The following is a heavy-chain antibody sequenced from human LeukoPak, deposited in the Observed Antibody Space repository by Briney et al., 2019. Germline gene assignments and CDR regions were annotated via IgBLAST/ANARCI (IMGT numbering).Heavy chain of an antibody. V-gene: IGHV3-30*04. CDR3: AITSMAVTGTLDY. CDR2: VSSDESNK. D-gene: IGHD6-19*01. Sequence: GGSLRLSCAASGFTFSRYAMNWVRQAPGKGLEWVAVVSSDESNKYYADSVKGRFTISRDNSKNTLYLQMNSLRPEDTAVYYCAITSMAVTGTLDYWGQGALVTVSS. CDR1: GFTFSRYA. J-gene: IGHJ4*02.